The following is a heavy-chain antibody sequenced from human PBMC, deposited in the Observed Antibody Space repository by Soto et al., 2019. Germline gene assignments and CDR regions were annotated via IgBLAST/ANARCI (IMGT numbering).Heavy chain of an antibody. Sequence: QVPLVQSGAEVKKPGASVKVSCKASGYTFTSYAIHWVRQAPGQRLEYMGWINAGNGITKYSQKFQGRVTITRDTSANTAYMELSSLRSEDTAVYYCARVLVKVGYDFAYWGQGTLVTVSS. J-gene: IGHJ4*02. CDR2: INAGNGIT. D-gene: IGHD5-12*01. CDR3: ARVLVKVGYDFAY. V-gene: IGHV1-3*01. CDR1: GYTFTSYA.